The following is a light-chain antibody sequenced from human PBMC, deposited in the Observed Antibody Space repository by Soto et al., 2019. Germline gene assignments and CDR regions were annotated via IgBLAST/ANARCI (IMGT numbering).Light chain of an antibody. V-gene: IGLV4-69*01. Sequence: QPVLTQSPSASASLGASVKLTCTLSSGHSSYAIAWHQQQPEKGPRYLMKLNSDGSHSKGDGIPDRFSGSSSGAERYLTISSLQSEDEADYYCQTWGTAIHWVFGGGTQLTVL. CDR2: LNSDGSH. J-gene: IGLJ3*02. CDR3: QTWGTAIHWV. CDR1: SGHSSYA.